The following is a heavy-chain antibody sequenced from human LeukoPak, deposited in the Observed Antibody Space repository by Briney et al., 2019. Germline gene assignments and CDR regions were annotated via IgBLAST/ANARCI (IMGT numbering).Heavy chain of an antibody. CDR3: ARSDFWSGYPFDY. Sequence: SETLSLTCTVSGGSISSSSYYWSWIRQPPGKGLEWIGYIYYSGSTNYNPSLKSRVTISVDTSKNQFSLKLSSVTAADTAVYYCARSDFWSGYPFDYWGQGTLVTVSS. CDR2: IYYSGST. D-gene: IGHD3-3*01. CDR1: GGSISSSSYY. J-gene: IGHJ4*02. V-gene: IGHV4-61*01.